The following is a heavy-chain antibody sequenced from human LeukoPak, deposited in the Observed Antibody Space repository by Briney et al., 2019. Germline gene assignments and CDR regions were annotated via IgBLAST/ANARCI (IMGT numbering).Heavy chain of an antibody. J-gene: IGHJ4*02. CDR2: IYHSGNT. CDR1: GGSIFTGGFL. V-gene: IGHV4-30-2*01. CDR3: ARGTGFGDLLDY. Sequence: PSETLSLTCVVSGGSIFTGGFLWSWIRQPPGKGLEWIGYIYHSGNTYYNPSLKSRVTISKDTSKNQFSLNLRSVTAADTAVYFCARGTGFGDLLDYWGQGTLVTVPP. D-gene: IGHD3-10*01.